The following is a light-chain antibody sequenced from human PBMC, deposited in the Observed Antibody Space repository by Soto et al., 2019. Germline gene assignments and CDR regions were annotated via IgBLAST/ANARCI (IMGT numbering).Light chain of an antibody. CDR2: GVS. Sequence: QSALTQPASVSGSPGQSITISCAGTSSDIGGSNYVSWYQQHPGKAPKLMIYGVSNRPSGVSNRFSGSTSVNTASLTISGLQAEDEADDFGYSSRSRSSTFYVFGTGTKVTVL. CDR3: YSSRSRSSTFYV. J-gene: IGLJ1*01. CDR1: SSDIGGSNY. V-gene: IGLV2-14*03.